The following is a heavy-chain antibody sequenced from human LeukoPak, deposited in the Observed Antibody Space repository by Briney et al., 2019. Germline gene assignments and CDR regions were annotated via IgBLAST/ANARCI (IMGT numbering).Heavy chain of an antibody. Sequence: SETLSLTCSVSGASISSYYWSWIRQPPGKGLEWIGYIYYSGITNYNPSLKSRVTISVDTSKNQFSLKLSSVTAADTAVYYCARHLYSGYDRVFDYWGQGTLVTV. CDR2: IYYSGIT. J-gene: IGHJ4*02. CDR3: ARHLYSGYDRVFDY. D-gene: IGHD5-12*01. V-gene: IGHV4-59*08. CDR1: GASISSYY.